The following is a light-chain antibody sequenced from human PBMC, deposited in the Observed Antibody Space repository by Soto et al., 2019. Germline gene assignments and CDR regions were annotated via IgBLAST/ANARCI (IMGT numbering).Light chain of an antibody. CDR2: DTS. J-gene: IGKJ5*01. V-gene: IGKV3-15*01. Sequence: EIVTTQSPATLSVSPGERATLSCRASQSVSIKLAWYQQKPGQTPTVIIYDTSTRAADIPARFSGSGYGTYFTLTISSLQSEDFAVYYCQQYNIWRSITFGPGTRLE. CDR3: QQYNIWRSIT. CDR1: QSVSIK.